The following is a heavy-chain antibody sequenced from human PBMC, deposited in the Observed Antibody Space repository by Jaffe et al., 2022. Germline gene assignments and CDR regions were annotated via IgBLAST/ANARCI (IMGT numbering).Heavy chain of an antibody. J-gene: IGHJ4*02. D-gene: IGHD2-2*01. V-gene: IGHV4-61*02. CDR3: AREWGGGYCSSTSCYVDY. CDR1: GGSISSGSYY. CDR2: IYTSGST. Sequence: QVQLQESGPGLVKPSQTLSLTCTVSGGSISSGSYYWSWIRQPAGKGLEWIGRIYTSGSTNYNPSLKSRVTISVDTSKNQFSLKLSSVTAADTAVYYCAREWGGGYCSSTSCYVDYWGQGTLVTVSS.